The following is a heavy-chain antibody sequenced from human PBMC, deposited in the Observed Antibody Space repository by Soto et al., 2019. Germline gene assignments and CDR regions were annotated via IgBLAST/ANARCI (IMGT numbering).Heavy chain of an antibody. J-gene: IGHJ4*02. CDR1: GFSFSSYS. CDR2: ITSSGSYI. V-gene: IGHV3-21*01. D-gene: IGHD3-3*01. CDR3: ARIAEEWHPNSFEF. Sequence: PGGSLRLSCAASGFSFSSYSMNWVRQAPGKGLEWVSSITSSGSYIYYADSVKGRFTVSRDNARNSLYLQMNSLRVEDTAVYYCARIAEEWHPNSFEFWGQGTLVTSPQ.